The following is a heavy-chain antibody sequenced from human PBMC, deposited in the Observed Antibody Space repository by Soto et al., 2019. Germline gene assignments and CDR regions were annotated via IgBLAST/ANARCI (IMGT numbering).Heavy chain of an antibody. Sequence: GGSLRLSCAASGFTFSSYGMHWVRQAPGKGLEWVAVISYDGSNKYYADSVKGRFTISRDNSKNTLYLQMNSLRAEDTAVYYCAKDGQRSSGWYPYWGQGTLVTVSS. D-gene: IGHD6-19*01. J-gene: IGHJ4*02. CDR3: AKDGQRSSGWYPY. V-gene: IGHV3-30*18. CDR1: GFTFSSYG. CDR2: ISYDGSNK.